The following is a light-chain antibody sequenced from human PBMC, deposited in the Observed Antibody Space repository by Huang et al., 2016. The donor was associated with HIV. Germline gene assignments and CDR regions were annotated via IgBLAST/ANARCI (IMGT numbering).Light chain of an antibody. Sequence: DIVMTQSPDSLAVSLGERATINCKSSQSVLYSSNNKNYLDWYQQKPGQPPKLRIYWASTRESGFPDRFSGSGSGTDFTLTISSLQAEDVAVYYCQQYYSTLTFGGGTKVEIK. CDR1: QSVLYSSNNKNY. CDR3: QQYYSTLT. J-gene: IGKJ4*01. CDR2: WAS. V-gene: IGKV4-1*01.